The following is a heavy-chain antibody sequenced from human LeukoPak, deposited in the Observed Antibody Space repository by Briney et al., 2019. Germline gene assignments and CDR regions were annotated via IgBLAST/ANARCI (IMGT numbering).Heavy chain of an antibody. CDR1: GGSISSYY. Sequence: SETLSLTRTVSGGSISSYYWSWIRQPPGMGLEWIGHIYYSGSTNYNPPLKSRVTISLDTSKNQFSLKLTSVTAADTAVYYCARGRNTLVRGALRQTSLYYYSYYMDVWGKGTTVTVSS. D-gene: IGHD3-10*01. CDR2: IYYSGST. CDR3: ARGRNTLVRGALRQTSLYYYSYYMDV. J-gene: IGHJ6*03. V-gene: IGHV4-59*12.